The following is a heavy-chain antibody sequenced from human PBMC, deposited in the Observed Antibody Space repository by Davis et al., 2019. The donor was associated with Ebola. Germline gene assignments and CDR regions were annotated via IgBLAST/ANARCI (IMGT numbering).Heavy chain of an antibody. CDR1: GYTFTSYY. CDR3: ARDWGYLTAAGHGDY. D-gene: IGHD6-13*01. V-gene: IGHV1-18*04. CDR2: ISAYNGNT. Sequence: AASVKVSCKASGYTFTSYYMHWVRQAPGQGLEWMGWISAYNGNTNYAQKLQGRVTMTTDTSTSTAYMELRSLRSEDTAVYYCARDWGYLTAAGHGDYWGQGTLVTVSS. J-gene: IGHJ4*02.